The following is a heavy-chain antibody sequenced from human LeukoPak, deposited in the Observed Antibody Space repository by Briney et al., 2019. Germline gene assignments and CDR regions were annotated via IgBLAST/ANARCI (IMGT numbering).Heavy chain of an antibody. V-gene: IGHV4-31*03. CDR1: GGSISSGVYY. Sequence: SETLSLTCTVSGGSISSGVYYWSWIRQHPGKGLEWIGYIYYSGSTYYNPSLKSRVTISVDTSKNQFSLKLSSVTAADTAVYYCARDSGRDGYSFDYWGQGTLVTVSS. D-gene: IGHD5-24*01. J-gene: IGHJ4*02. CDR2: IYYSGST. CDR3: ARDSGRDGYSFDY.